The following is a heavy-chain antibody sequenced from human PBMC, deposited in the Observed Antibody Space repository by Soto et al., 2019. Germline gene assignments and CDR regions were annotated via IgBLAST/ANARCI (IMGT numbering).Heavy chain of an antibody. V-gene: IGHV4-59*01. CDR2: VFHSATT. J-gene: IGHJ4*02. CDR1: GDSFSDYY. CDR3: ARGHYSSGWPIDH. Sequence: QVQLQESGPGLVKPSETLTLTCTVSGDSFSDYYWHWIRQVPGKGLEWIGFVFHSATTSYNPSLTTRVAISDDTSKKQFSLSLTSVTAAATAIYYCARGHYSSGWPIDHWGQGILVTVSS. D-gene: IGHD6-19*01.